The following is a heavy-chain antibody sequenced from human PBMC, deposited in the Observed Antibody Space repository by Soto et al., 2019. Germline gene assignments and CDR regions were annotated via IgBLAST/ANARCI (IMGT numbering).Heavy chain of an antibody. CDR3: ARVNYYDSRLPSNGAFDI. J-gene: IGHJ3*02. CDR1: GGTFSSYA. D-gene: IGHD3-22*01. V-gene: IGHV1-69*13. Sequence: SVKVSCKASGGTFSSYAISWVRQAPGQGLEWMGGIIPIFGTANYAQKFQGRVTITADESTSTAYMELSSLRSEDTAVYYCARVNYYDSRLPSNGAFDIWRQGTMVTVSS. CDR2: IIPIFGTA.